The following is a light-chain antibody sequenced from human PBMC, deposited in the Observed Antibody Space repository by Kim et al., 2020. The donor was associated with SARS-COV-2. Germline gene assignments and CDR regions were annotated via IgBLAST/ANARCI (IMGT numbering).Light chain of an antibody. CDR3: LQHKVYPRT. V-gene: IGKV1-17*03. CDR2: DAS. Sequence: ASVGDRVTITCRASQAISNYLAWYQHKPGKDPKRLIYDASNLESGVPSRFGGSGSGTEFTLTISSLQPEDFATYYCLQHKVYPRTFGQGTKVDIK. J-gene: IGKJ1*01. CDR1: QAISNY.